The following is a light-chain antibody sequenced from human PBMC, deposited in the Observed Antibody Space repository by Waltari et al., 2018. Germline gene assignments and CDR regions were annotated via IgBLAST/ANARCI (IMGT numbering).Light chain of an antibody. CDR3: QQAYSFPLT. CDR1: QGISSW. V-gene: IGKV1-12*01. CDR2: AAS. Sequence: DIQMTQSPSSVSASVGDRVSITCRASQGISSWLVWYQQKPGKAPNLLIYAASSLQSGVPSRLSAYGSGTDFTLTISSLQPEDFATYYCQQAYSFPLTFGGGTKVQIK. J-gene: IGKJ4*01.